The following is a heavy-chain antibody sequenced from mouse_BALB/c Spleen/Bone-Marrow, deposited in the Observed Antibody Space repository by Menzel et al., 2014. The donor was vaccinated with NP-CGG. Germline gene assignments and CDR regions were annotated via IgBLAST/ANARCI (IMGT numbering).Heavy chain of an antibody. CDR3: TRTYDYDEGGFDY. V-gene: IGHV1-69*02. Sequence: SGAELVRPGASVKLSCKASGYTFTSYWINWVKQRPGQGLEWIGNIYPSDSYTNYNQKFKDKATLTVDKSSSTAYMQLSSPTSEESAVYYCTRTYDYDEGGFDYWGQGTPLTGSS. D-gene: IGHD2-4*01. J-gene: IGHJ2*01. CDR2: IYPSDSYT. CDR1: GYTFTSYW.